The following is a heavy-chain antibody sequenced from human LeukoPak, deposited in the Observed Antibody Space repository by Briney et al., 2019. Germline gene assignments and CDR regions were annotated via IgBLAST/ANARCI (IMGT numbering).Heavy chain of an antibody. V-gene: IGHV3-48*01. CDR2: ISSSSSTI. CDR1: GFTFSTYA. Sequence: GGSLRLSCAASGFTFSTYATNWVRQAPGKGLEWVSYISSSSSTIYYADSVKGRFTISRDNAKNSLYLQMNSLRAEDTAVYYCARGRDRGYYYYMDVWGKGTTVTVSS. J-gene: IGHJ6*03. CDR3: ARGRDRGYYYYMDV. D-gene: IGHD3-10*01.